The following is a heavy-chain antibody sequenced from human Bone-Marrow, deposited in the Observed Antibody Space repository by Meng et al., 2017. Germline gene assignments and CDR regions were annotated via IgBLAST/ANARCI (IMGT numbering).Heavy chain of an antibody. CDR2: ISADNGNT. V-gene: IGHV1-18*01. D-gene: IGHD3-22*01. J-gene: IGHJ6*02. CDR3: ARDTPYDRSLYPENYYGMDV. CDR1: GYSFTSYG. Sequence: ASVKVSCKASGYSFTSYGISWVRQAPGQGLEWMGWISADNGNTHYEQRLQGRVTMTTDTSTSTAYMELRSLRSDDTAVYACARDTPYDRSLYPENYYGMDVWGQGTTVTVSS.